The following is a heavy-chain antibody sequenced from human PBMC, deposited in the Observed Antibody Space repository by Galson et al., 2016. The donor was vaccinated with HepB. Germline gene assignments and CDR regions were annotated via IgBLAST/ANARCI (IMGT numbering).Heavy chain of an antibody. CDR2: TDSTSRYI. J-gene: IGHJ4*02. CDR1: RFTFSTYS. D-gene: IGHD2-21*02. Sequence: SLRLSCAASRFTFSTYSMNWVRLAPGKGLEWVSSTDSTSRYIYYADSVRGRFTISRDNAQKSLYLQMNSLRAEDTALYYCARAEDCFGDCPQKYYLDYWGRGTLVTVSS. V-gene: IGHV3-21*01. CDR3: ARAEDCFGDCPQKYYLDY.